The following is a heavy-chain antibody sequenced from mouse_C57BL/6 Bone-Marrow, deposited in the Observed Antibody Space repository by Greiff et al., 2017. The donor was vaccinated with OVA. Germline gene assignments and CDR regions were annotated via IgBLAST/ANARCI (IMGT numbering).Heavy chain of an antibody. D-gene: IGHD2-13*01. CDR2: IYPSDSET. Sequence: QVQLQQPGAELVRPGSSVKLSCKASGYTFTSYWMDWVKQRPGQGLEWIGNIYPSDSETHYNQKFKDKATLTVDKSTSTVYMQLSCLTSEDSAVYFCARSGDSYWYFDVWGTGTTVTVSS. J-gene: IGHJ1*03. CDR3: ARSGDSYWYFDV. V-gene: IGHV1-61*01. CDR1: GYTFTSYW.